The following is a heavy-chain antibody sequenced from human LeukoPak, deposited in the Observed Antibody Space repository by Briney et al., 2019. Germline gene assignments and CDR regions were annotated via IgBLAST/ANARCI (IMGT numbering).Heavy chain of an antibody. CDR1: GFIFSSYG. V-gene: IGHV3-30*02. J-gene: IGHJ4*02. CDR2: IRYDGIKK. CDR3: ARRGYNWNHYDY. D-gene: IGHD1-20*01. Sequence: GGSLRLSCAASGFIFSSYGMHWVRQAPGKGLEWVAFIRYDGIKKYYADSVKGRFTISRDNARNSLYLQMNNLRADDSAVYYCARRGYNWNHYDYWGQGTLVTVSS.